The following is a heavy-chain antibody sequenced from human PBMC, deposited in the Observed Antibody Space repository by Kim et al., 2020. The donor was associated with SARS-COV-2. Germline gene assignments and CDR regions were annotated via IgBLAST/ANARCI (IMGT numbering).Heavy chain of an antibody. Sequence: SVKVSCKASGGTFSSYAISWVRQAPGQGLEWMGGIIPIFGTANYAQKFQGRVTITADESTSTAYMELSSLRSEDTAVYYCARALVKWGAARHYYYYGMDVWGQGTTVTVSS. CDR1: GGTFSSYA. J-gene: IGHJ6*02. D-gene: IGHD6-6*01. V-gene: IGHV1-69*13. CDR2: IIPIFGTA. CDR3: ARALVKWGAARHYYYYGMDV.